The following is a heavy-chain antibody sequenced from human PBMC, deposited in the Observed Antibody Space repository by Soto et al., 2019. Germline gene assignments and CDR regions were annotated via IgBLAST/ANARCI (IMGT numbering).Heavy chain of an antibody. CDR3: AFHSSGYSDFDY. D-gene: IGHD3-22*01. CDR1: GGTFSIYA. Sequence: SVKVSCKASGGTFSIYAISWVRQAPGQGLEWMGGIIPIFGTANYAQKFQGRVTITADESTSTAYMELSSLRSEDTAVYYCAFHSSGYSDFDYWGQGTLVTVSS. CDR2: IIPIFGTA. J-gene: IGHJ4*02. V-gene: IGHV1-69*13.